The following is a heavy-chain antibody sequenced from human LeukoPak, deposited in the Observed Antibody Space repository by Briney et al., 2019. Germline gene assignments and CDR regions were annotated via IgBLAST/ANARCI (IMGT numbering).Heavy chain of an antibody. CDR3: ARDRVLRYFDWLPSSDAFDI. CDR2: ISGSASNT. J-gene: IGHJ3*02. CDR1: GFTFSNYG. Sequence: GGSLRLSCAASGFTFSNYGMGWVRQAPGKGLEWVSAISGSASNTYYADSVKGRFTISRDNSKNTLYLQMNSLRAEDTAVYYCARDRVLRYFDWLPSSDAFDIWGQGTMVTVSS. D-gene: IGHD3-9*01. V-gene: IGHV3-23*01.